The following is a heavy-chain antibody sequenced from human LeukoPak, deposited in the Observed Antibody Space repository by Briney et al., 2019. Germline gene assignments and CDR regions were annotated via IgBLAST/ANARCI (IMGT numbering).Heavy chain of an antibody. J-gene: IGHJ3*02. D-gene: IGHD3-22*01. CDR2: ISGSGGST. CDR3: AKDQYYYDSSGAAFDI. V-gene: IGHV3-23*01. CDR1: GFTFSSYA. Sequence: GGSLRLSCSAAGFTFSSYAMSWVRQAPGKGLEWVSAISGSGGSTYYADSVKGRFTISRDNSKNTLYLQMNSLRAEDTAVYYCAKDQYYYDSSGAAFDIWGQGTMVTVSS.